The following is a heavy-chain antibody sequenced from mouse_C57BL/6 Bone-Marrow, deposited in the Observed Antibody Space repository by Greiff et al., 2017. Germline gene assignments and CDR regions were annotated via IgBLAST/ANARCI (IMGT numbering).Heavy chain of an antibody. V-gene: IGHV2-2*01. D-gene: IGHD2-3*01. CDR1: GFSLTSYG. CDR2: IWSGGST. CDR3: TRERNGYYLPDAKDY. J-gene: IGHJ4*01. Sequence: QVQLQQSGPGLVQPSQSLSITCTVSGFSLTSYGVHWVRQSPGKGLEWLGVIWSGGSTYYYAAFISRLSISKDNSKIQVFFKMNSLQADDTAIDYCTRERNGYYLPDAKDYWGQGTSVTVSS.